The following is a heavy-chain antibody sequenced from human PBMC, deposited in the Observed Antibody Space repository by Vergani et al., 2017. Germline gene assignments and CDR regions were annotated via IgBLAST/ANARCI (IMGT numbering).Heavy chain of an antibody. Sequence: QVQLVQSGAEVKKPGASVKVSCKASGYTFTGYYMHWVRQAPGQGLEWMGWINPNRGGTNYAQKFQGRITMTRDPSISTAYMELSRLRSDDTAVYYCARDQAPKYYYYYMDVWGKGTTVTVSS. CDR2: INPNRGGT. V-gene: IGHV1-2*02. CDR1: GYTFTGYY. J-gene: IGHJ6*03. CDR3: ARDQAPKYYYYYMDV.